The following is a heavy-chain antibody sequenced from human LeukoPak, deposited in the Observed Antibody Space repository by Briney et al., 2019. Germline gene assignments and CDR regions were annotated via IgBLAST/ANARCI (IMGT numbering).Heavy chain of an antibody. CDR2: INQDASEK. CDR1: GFTFSSDW. Sequence: GGSLRLSCTASGFTFSSDWMSWVRQAPGEGLEWVANINQDASEKYYVDSVKGRFTISRDNAKNSLYLQMNSLRAEETALYYCARGRRVPAAMGNWFDPWGQGTLVTVSS. D-gene: IGHD2-2*01. V-gene: IGHV3-7*01. CDR3: ARGRRVPAAMGNWFDP. J-gene: IGHJ5*02.